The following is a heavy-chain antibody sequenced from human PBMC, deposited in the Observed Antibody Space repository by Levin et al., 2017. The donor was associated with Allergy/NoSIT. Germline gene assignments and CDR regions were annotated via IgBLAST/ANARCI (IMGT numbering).Heavy chain of an antibody. CDR2: INPSGGST. Sequence: ASVKVSCKASGYTFTSYYMHWVRQAPGQGLEWMGIINPSGGSTSYAQKFQGRVTMTRDTSTSTVYMELSSLRSEDTAVYYCARDYYGSGRDWYFDRWGRGTLVTVSS. D-gene: IGHD3-10*01. CDR1: GYTFTSYY. V-gene: IGHV1-46*01. J-gene: IGHJ2*01. CDR3: ARDYYGSGRDWYFDR.